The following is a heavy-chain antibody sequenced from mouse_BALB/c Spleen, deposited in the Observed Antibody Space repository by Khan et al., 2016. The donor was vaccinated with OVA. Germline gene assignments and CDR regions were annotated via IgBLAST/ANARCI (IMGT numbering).Heavy chain of an antibody. CDR3: AHPSYDPRNFDV. V-gene: IGHV14-3*02. J-gene: IGHJ1*01. CDR1: GFNIKDTY. D-gene: IGHD2-3*01. Sequence: IQLVQSGAELVKPGASVKLSCTASGFNIKDTYMHWVKQRPEQGLEWIGRIAPANGNTKYDPKFQDKATITEDTTSNISYLQLSSLTSDDTAFYYCAHPSYDPRNFDVWGAGTTVTVSS. CDR2: IAPANGNT.